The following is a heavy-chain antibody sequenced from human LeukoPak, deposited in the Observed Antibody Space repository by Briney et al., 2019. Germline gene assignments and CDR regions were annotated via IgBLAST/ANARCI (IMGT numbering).Heavy chain of an antibody. J-gene: IGHJ5*02. CDR3: ARGLRGSYYVWFDP. Sequence: SETLSLTCTVSGGSISSYYWSWIRQPPGKGLEWVGYIYYSGSTNYNPSLKSRVTISVDTSKNQFSLKLSSVTAADTAVYYCARGLRGSYYVWFDPWGQGTLVTVSS. V-gene: IGHV4-59*01. CDR1: GGSISSYY. CDR2: IYYSGST. D-gene: IGHD1-26*01.